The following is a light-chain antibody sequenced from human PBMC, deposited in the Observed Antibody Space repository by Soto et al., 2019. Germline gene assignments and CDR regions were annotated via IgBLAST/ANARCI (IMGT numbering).Light chain of an antibody. CDR2: EVS. Sequence: QSALTQPPSVSGSPGQSVTISCSGTSSDVGSYDRVSWSWYQQSPGTAPKLIIYEVSDRPSGVPDRFSGSKSGDTASLTISGLQAEDEADYYCSSYISPSTSVFGTGTKVTVL. CDR3: SSYISPSTSV. J-gene: IGLJ1*01. CDR1: SSDVGSYDR. V-gene: IGLV2-18*02.